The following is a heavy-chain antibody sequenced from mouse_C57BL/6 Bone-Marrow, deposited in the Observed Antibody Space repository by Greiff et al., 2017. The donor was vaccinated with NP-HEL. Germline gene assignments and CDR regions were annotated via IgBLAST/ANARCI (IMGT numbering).Heavy chain of an antibody. CDR3: ARRGHYGKREDYFDY. CDR2: IHPNSGST. D-gene: IGHD2-1*01. J-gene: IGHJ2*01. Sequence: QVQLQQPGAELAKPGASVKLSCKASGYTFTSYWMHWVKQRPGQGLEWIGMIHPNSGSTNYNEKFKSKATLTVDKSSSTAYMQLSSLTSGDSAVYYGARRGHYGKREDYFDYGGQGTALTVSS. V-gene: IGHV1-64*01. CDR1: GYTFTSYW.